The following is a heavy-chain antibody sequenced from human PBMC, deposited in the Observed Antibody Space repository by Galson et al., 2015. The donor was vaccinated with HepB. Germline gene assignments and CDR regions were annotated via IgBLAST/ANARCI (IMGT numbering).Heavy chain of an antibody. V-gene: IGHV3-30*18. CDR1: GFTFSSYG. D-gene: IGHD2-15*01. J-gene: IGHJ6*02. CDR2: ISYDGSNK. Sequence: SLRLSCAASGFTFSSYGMHWVRQAPGKGLEWVAVISYDGSNKYYADSVKGRFTISRDNSKNTLYLQMNSLRAEDTAVYYCAKDRGVVVVAAKDYYYYGMDVWGQGTTVTVSS. CDR3: AKDRGVVVVAAKDYYYYGMDV.